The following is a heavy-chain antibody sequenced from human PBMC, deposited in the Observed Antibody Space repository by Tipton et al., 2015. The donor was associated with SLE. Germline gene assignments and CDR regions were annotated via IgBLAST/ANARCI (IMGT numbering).Heavy chain of an antibody. D-gene: IGHD3-10*01. V-gene: IGHV4-59*12. Sequence: TLSLTCTVSGGSISSYYWSWIRQPPGKGLEWIGYIYYSGSTNYNPSLKSRVTISVDTSKNQFSLNLSSVTAADTAVYYCARGLQDLGEFDYWGQGTLVTVSS. J-gene: IGHJ4*02. CDR1: GGSISSYY. CDR2: IYYSGST. CDR3: ARGLQDLGEFDY.